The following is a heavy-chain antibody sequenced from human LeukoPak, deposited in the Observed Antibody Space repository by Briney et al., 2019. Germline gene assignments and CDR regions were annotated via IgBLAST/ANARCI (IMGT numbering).Heavy chain of an antibody. CDR2: ISCDGYST. D-gene: IGHD6-6*01. CDR3: AKGKGSSSTHYLDY. CDR1: GFTFNDYA. V-gene: IGHV3-43D*03. J-gene: IGHJ4*02. Sequence: PGGSLRLSCTASGFTFNDYAMHWVRQAPGKGLEWVSAISCDGYSTYYADSVKGRFTISRDNSNSSLYLQTNSLRAEDAALYHCAKGKGSSSTHYLDYWGQGTLVTVSS.